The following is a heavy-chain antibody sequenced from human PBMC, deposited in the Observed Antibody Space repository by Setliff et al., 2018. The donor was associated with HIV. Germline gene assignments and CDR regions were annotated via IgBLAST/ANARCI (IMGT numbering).Heavy chain of an antibody. CDR1: GGSMSTYY. CDR2: IYTSGST. V-gene: IGHV4-4*08. J-gene: IGHJ6*03. Sequence: SETLSLTCTVSGGSMSTYYWSWIRQPPGKGLEWIGYIYTSGSTNYNPSLRSRVTISVDTSRNHFSLRLSSVTAADTAVYYCARGDGTKYYYYYYMDVWGKGTTVTLSS. D-gene: IGHD1-7*01. CDR3: ARGDGTKYYYYYYMDV.